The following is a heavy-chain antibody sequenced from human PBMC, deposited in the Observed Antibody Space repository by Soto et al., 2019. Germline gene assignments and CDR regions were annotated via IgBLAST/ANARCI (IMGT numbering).Heavy chain of an antibody. J-gene: IGHJ6*03. CDR2: SSRSGGTT. V-gene: IGHV3-11*01. CDR3: ARHGGPTVTTRLSYFYHMDV. CDR1: GFTFSDYY. D-gene: IGHD4-4*01. Sequence: GGSLRLSCAASGFTFSDYYMSWIRQAPGKGLEWVSYSSRSGGTTYYADSVKGRFTISRDNAKNSLYLQMNSLRGEDTAVYYCARHGGPTVTTRLSYFYHMDVWGKGTTVTVSS.